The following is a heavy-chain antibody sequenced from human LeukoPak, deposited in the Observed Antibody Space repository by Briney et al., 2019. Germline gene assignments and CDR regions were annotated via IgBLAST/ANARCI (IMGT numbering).Heavy chain of an antibody. CDR3: ARDPGMAPGY. J-gene: IGHJ4*02. CDR1: GFTFSSYS. Sequence: GGSLRLSCAASGFTFSSYSLNWVRQAPGKGLEWVSSISSSSFVYYAGSVKGRFTISRDNAKNSLYLQMNSLRAEDTAVYYCARDPGMAPGYWGQGTLVTVSS. V-gene: IGHV3-21*01. D-gene: IGHD3-10*01. CDR2: ISSSSFV.